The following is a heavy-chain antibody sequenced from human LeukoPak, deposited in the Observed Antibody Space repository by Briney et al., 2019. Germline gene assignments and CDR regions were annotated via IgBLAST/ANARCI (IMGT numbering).Heavy chain of an antibody. J-gene: IGHJ4*02. CDR1: GGSISSSNW. CDR3: ASRYYGSGSYPYYFDY. V-gene: IGHV4-4*02. D-gene: IGHD3-10*01. CDR2: IYHSGST. Sequence: SETLSLTCAVSGGSISSSNWWSWVRQPPGKGLEWIGEIYHSGSTNYNPSLKSRATISVDKSKNQFSLKLSSVTAADTAVYYCASRYYGSGSYPYYFDYWGQGTLVTVSS.